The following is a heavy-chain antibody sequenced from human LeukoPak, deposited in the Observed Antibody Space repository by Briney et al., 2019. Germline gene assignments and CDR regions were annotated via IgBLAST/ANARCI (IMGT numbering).Heavy chain of an antibody. D-gene: IGHD3-10*01. J-gene: IGHJ5*02. CDR1: GYTFTSYG. V-gene: IGHV1-8*02. CDR3: ARGRSGSYRWFDP. Sequence: ASVKVSCKASGYTFTSYGISWVRQAPGQGLEWMGWMNPNSGNTGYAQKFQGRVTMTRNTSISTAYMELSSLRSEDTAVYYCARGRSGSYRWFDPWGQGTLVTVSS. CDR2: MNPNSGNT.